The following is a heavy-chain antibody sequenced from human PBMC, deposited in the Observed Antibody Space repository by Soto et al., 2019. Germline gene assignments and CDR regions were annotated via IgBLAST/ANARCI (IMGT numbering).Heavy chain of an antibody. J-gene: IGHJ5*02. CDR1: GGSISSSNYY. D-gene: IGHD2-2*01. CDR3: ARADIVVVPAGVGFDP. Sequence: QLQLQESGPGLVKPSETLSLTCTVSGGSISSSNYYWGWIRQPPGKGLEWIGNIYYSGSTYYNPSLTSRVTISVDTSKNQFSLKLSSVTAADTAVYYCARADIVVVPAGVGFDPWGQGTLVTVSS. V-gene: IGHV4-39*01. CDR2: IYYSGST.